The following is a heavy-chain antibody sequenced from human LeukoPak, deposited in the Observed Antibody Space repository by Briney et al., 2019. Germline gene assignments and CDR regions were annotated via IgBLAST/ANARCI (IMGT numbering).Heavy chain of an antibody. CDR2: ISSSSNHI. V-gene: IGHV3-21*06. CDR1: GFSFSTYA. D-gene: IGHD3-10*01. J-gene: IGHJ4*02. CDR3: AREYRSGDFDY. Sequence: GGSLRLSCAASGFSFSTYAINWVRQAPGKGLEWVSYISSSSNHIYYADSVTGRFTISRDNAKNSVFLQMNSLRAEDTAVYYCAREYRSGDFDYWGQGTLVTVSS.